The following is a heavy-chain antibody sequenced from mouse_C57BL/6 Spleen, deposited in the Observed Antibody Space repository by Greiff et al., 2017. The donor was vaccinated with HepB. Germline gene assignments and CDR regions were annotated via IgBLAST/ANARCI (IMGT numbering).Heavy chain of an antibody. CDR1: GFTFSDYG. CDR2: ISSGSSTI. J-gene: IGHJ3*01. Sequence: EVMLEESGGGLVKPGGSLKLSCAASGFTFSDYGMHWVRQAPEKGLEWVAYISSGSSTIYYADTVKGRFTISRDNAKNTLFLQMTSLRSEDTAMYYCARQPAWFAYWGQGTLVTVSA. V-gene: IGHV5-17*01. CDR3: ARQPAWFAY.